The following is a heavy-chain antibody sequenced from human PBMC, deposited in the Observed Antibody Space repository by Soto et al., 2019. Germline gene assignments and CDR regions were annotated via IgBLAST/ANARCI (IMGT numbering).Heavy chain of an antibody. CDR1: GFTFSNAW. V-gene: IGHV3-15*01. Sequence: PGGSLRLSCAASGFTFSNAWMSWVRQAPGKGLEWVGRIKSKTDGGTTDYAAPVKGRFTISRDDSKNTLYLQMNSLKTEDTAVYYCTTTYYYDSSGYPVGFDYWGQGTLVTVSS. J-gene: IGHJ4*02. CDR3: TTTYYYDSSGYPVGFDY. CDR2: IKSKTDGGTT. D-gene: IGHD3-22*01.